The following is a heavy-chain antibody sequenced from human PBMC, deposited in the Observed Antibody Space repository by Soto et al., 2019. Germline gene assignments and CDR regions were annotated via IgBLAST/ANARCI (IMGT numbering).Heavy chain of an antibody. CDR2: ISSSSSYT. J-gene: IGHJ4*02. D-gene: IGHD6-13*01. CDR1: GFTFSDYY. V-gene: IGHV3-11*06. Sequence: GGSLRLSCAASGFTFSDYYMSWIRQAPGKWLEWVSYISSSSSYTNYADSVKGRFTISRDNAKNSLYLQMNSLRAEDTAVYYCARSPKYSSSWYGGYYFDYWGQGXLVTVYS. CDR3: ARSPKYSSSWYGGYYFDY.